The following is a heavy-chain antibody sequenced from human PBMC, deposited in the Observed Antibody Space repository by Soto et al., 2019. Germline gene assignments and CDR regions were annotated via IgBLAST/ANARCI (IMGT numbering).Heavy chain of an antibody. Sequence: PSETLSLTCAVSGGSISSGGYSWSWIRQPPGRGLEWIGYIYHSGSTYYNPSLKSRVTISVDRSKNQFSLKLSSVTAADTAVYYCAIYVWGSYLPLNWFDPWGQGTLVTVSS. CDR3: AIYVWGSYLPLNWFDP. CDR2: IYHSGST. CDR1: GGSISSGGYS. D-gene: IGHD3-16*01. J-gene: IGHJ5*02. V-gene: IGHV4-30-2*01.